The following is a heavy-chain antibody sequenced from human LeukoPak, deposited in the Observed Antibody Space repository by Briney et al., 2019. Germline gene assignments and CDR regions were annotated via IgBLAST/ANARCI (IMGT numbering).Heavy chain of an antibody. V-gene: IGHV5-51*01. D-gene: IGHD1-1*01. CDR1: GFTFSSYA. CDR3: ARLNGNYFDY. Sequence: GGSLRLSCAASGFTFSSYAMNWVRQMPGKGLEWMGIIYPGDSDTRHSPSFQGQVTISADKSISTAYLQWSSLKASDTAMYYCARLNGNYFDYWGQGTLVTVSS. J-gene: IGHJ4*02. CDR2: IYPGDSDT.